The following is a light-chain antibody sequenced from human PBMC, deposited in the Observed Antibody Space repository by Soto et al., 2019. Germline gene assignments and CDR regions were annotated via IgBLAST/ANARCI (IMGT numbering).Light chain of an antibody. Sequence: DIQMTQSPSSLSGSVGDRVTITCRASENISRHLNWYQQKPAKAPKLLIYAASSLQNGVPSRFRGGGSGTDFNLTISNLQPEDFATYYCQQTYTPLSITFGQGTRLESK. CDR2: AAS. J-gene: IGKJ5*01. CDR3: QQTYTPLSIT. V-gene: IGKV1-39*01. CDR1: ENISRH.